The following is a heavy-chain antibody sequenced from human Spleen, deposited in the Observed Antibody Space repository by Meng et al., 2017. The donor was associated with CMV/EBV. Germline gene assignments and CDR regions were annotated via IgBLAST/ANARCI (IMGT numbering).Heavy chain of an antibody. CDR1: GYSISSGYY. V-gene: IGHV4-38-2*02. Sequence: SETLSLTCTVSGYSISSGYYWGWIRQPPGKGLEWIGSIYHSGSTYYNPSLKSRVTISVDTSKNQFSLKLSSVTAADTAVYYCARFPLTYSSGWLEDYWGQGTLVTVSS. D-gene: IGHD6-19*01. CDR2: IYHSGST. J-gene: IGHJ4*02. CDR3: ARFPLTYSSGWLEDY.